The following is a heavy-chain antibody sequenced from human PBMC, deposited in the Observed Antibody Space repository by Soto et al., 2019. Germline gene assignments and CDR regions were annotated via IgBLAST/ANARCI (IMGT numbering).Heavy chain of an antibody. J-gene: IGHJ4*02. CDR3: VRELLPGISAAGY. D-gene: IGHD6-13*01. CDR2: ISITSSSI. CDR1: GFIFSSSS. Sequence: HPGGSLRLSCAASGFIFSSSSMNWVRQAPGKGLEWLSYISITSSSIYYTDSVKGRFTISRDNAKNSLFLQMNSLRDEDTAVYYCVRELLPGISAAGYWGQGTLVTVSS. V-gene: IGHV3-48*02.